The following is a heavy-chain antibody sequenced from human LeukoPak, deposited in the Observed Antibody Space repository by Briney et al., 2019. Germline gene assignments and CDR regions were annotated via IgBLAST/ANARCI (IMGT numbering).Heavy chain of an antibody. CDR1: GFTFDDYA. D-gene: IGHD3-22*01. CDR2: ISWNSGSI. J-gene: IGHJ4*02. CDR3: AKAGREYYYDSSGYYFGY. Sequence: GRSLRLSCAASGFTFDDYAMHWVRQAPGKGLEWVSGISWNSGSIGYADSVKGRFTISRDNAKNSLYLQMNSLRAEDTALYYCAKAGREYYYDSSGYYFGYWGQGTLVTVSS. V-gene: IGHV3-9*01.